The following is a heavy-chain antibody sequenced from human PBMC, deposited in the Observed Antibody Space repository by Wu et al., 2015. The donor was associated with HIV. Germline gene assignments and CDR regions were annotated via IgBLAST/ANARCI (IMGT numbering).Heavy chain of an antibody. J-gene: IGHJ6*03. V-gene: IGHV1-69*12. CDR1: GGTFSSYA. CDR3: ASADIVVVPAAIFGYYYMDV. Sequence: QVQLVQSGAEVKKPGSSVKVSCKASGGTFSSYAISWVRQAPGQGLEWMGGIIPIFGTANYAQKFQGRVTITADESTSTAYMELSSLRSEDTAVYYCASADIVVVPAAIFGYYYMDVWGKGTTVTVSS. CDR2: IIPIFGTA. D-gene: IGHD2-2*02.